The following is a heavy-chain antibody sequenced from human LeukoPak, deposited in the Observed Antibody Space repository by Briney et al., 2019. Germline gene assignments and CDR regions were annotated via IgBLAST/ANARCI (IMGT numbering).Heavy chain of an antibody. Sequence: GGSLRLSCAASGFTVSSNYMSWVRQAPGKGLEWVSVIYSGGSTYYADSVKGRFTISRDNSKNTLYLQMNSLRAEDTAVYYCARDLPPEYCSSTSCYHYYYYGMDVWGQGTTVTVSS. CDR1: GFTVSSNY. CDR3: ARDLPPEYCSSTSCYHYYYYGMDV. D-gene: IGHD2-2*01. J-gene: IGHJ6*02. CDR2: IYSGGST. V-gene: IGHV3-66*01.